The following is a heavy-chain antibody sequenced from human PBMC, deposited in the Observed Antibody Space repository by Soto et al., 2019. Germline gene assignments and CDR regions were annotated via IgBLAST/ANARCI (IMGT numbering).Heavy chain of an antibody. D-gene: IGHD3-10*01. V-gene: IGHV5-51*01. CDR3: VRRDGDATSGSFEF. J-gene: IGHJ3*01. Sequence: EVQLAQSGAEVKKPGESLKISCKASGYSFPSFWIGWVRHMPGKGLEWMGIIYPLDSEIIYSPSFRGQVAISVDKSTNTAYLQWGSLRASDTAMYYCVRRDGDATSGSFEFWGQGTMVTVSP. CDR2: IYPLDSEI. CDR1: GYSFPSFW.